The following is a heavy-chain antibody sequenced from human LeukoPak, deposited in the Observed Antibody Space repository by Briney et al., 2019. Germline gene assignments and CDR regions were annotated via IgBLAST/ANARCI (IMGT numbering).Heavy chain of an antibody. D-gene: IGHD4-17*01. CDR3: ARLLGGGDYYNWFDP. Sequence: GASVKVSCKASGYTFTSYYMHWVRHAPGQGLEWMGIINPSGGSTSYAQKFQGRVTMTRDTSTSTVYMELSSLRSEDTAVYYCARLLGGGDYYNWFDPWGQGTLVTVSS. V-gene: IGHV1-46*01. CDR1: GYTFTSYY. J-gene: IGHJ5*02. CDR2: INPSGGST.